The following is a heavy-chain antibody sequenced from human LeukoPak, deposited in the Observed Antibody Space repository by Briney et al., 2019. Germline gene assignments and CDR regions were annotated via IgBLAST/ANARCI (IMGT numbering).Heavy chain of an antibody. CDR1: GGSFSGYY. CDR3: ARLRITMVRGVIPDY. J-gene: IGHJ4*02. CDR2: INHSGST. D-gene: IGHD3-10*01. V-gene: IGHV4-34*01. Sequence: KPSETLSLTCAVYGGSFSGYYWSWIRQPPGKGLELLGDINHSGSTNYHPSLKSRVTISVATSKNQFSLKLSSVTAADTAVYYCARLRITMVRGVIPDYWGQGTLVTVSS.